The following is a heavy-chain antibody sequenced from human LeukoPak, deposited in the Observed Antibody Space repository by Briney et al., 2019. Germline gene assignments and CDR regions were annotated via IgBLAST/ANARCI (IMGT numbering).Heavy chain of an antibody. Sequence: GRSLRLSCAASGFTFSSYAMHWVRQAPGKGLERVSVISYDGSNKYYADSVKGRFTISRDNSKNTLYLQMNSLRAEDTAVYYCARGESVQAAIGGKHDYWGQGTLVTVSS. CDR2: ISYDGSNK. J-gene: IGHJ4*02. D-gene: IGHD2-2*01. V-gene: IGHV3-30*01. CDR1: GFTFSSYA. CDR3: ARGESVQAAIGGKHDY.